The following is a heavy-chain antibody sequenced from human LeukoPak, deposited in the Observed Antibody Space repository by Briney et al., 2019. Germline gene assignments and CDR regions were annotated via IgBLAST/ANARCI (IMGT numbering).Heavy chain of an antibody. D-gene: IGHD3-22*01. CDR1: GFSFSRFW. V-gene: IGHV3-74*01. J-gene: IGHJ4*02. Sequence: GGSLRLSCAVSGFSFSRFWMHWVRQAPGKGLVWVSRISSDVSSTNYADSVKGRFTISRDNAKNTLYLQMNSLRAEDTAMYYCARYYDLDYLGQGTLVTVSS. CDR3: ARYYDLDY. CDR2: ISSDVSST.